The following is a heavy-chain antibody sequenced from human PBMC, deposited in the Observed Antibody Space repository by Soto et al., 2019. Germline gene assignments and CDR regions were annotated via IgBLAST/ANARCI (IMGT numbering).Heavy chain of an antibody. CDR2: IYYSGSN. Sequence: QVQLQESGPGLVKPSQTLSLTCTVSGGSISSGGYYWSWIRQHPGKGLEWIGYIYYSGSNYYNPSLKSRVTLSVDWSKHHFPIKPSSVTAADTAVYYCARSIDPWGQGTLVTVSS. CDR3: ARSIDP. CDR1: GGSISSGGYY. J-gene: IGHJ5*02. V-gene: IGHV4-31*03.